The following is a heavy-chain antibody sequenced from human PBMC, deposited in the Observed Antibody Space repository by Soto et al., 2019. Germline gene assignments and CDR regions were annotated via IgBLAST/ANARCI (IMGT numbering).Heavy chain of an antibody. CDR1: GGSFSGYF. CDR3: ARRGQYDYVWGSYRSIYYYGMDV. D-gene: IGHD3-16*02. Sequence: SETLSLTCAVYGGSFSGYFWSWIRQPPGKGLEWIGEINTSGGTNYNPSLKSRVTISVDTSKNQLSLKLSSVTAADTAVYYCARRGQYDYVWGSYRSIYYYGMDVWGQGTTVTVSS. J-gene: IGHJ6*02. CDR2: INTSGGT. V-gene: IGHV4-34*01.